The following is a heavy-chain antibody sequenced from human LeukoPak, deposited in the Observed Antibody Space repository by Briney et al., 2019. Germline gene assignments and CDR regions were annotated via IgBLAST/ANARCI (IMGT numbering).Heavy chain of an antibody. CDR1: RFSVSSNS. V-gene: IGHV3-53*01. Sequence: GGSLRLSCTVSRFSVSSNSMSWVRQAPGKGLEGVLFIYSDNTRYSDSVKGRFTISRDNSKNTLYLQINSLEAEDTAVYDSSIRAGAYSHPYDYWGQGTLVTVSS. J-gene: IGHJ4*02. D-gene: IGHD4/OR15-4a*01. CDR3: SIRAGAYSHPYDY. CDR2: IYSDNT.